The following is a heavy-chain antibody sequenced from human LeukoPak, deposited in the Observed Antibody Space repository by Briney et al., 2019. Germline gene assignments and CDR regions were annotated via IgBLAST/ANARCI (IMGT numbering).Heavy chain of an antibody. CDR1: GFTFSSYD. V-gene: IGHV3-13*01. CDR2: IGTAGDT. D-gene: IGHD1-26*01. J-gene: IGHJ4*02. Sequence: PGGCLRLSCAASGFTFSSYDLHWVRQATGKGLEWVSAIGTAGDTYYPGSLKGRFTISRENAKNSLYLQMNSLRAEDTAVYYCARGSRSPSGTYHYYFDYWGQGTLVTVSS. CDR3: ARGSRSPSGTYHYYFDY.